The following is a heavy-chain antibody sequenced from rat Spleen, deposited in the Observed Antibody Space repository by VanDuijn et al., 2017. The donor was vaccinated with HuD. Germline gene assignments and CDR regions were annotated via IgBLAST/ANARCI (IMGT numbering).Heavy chain of an antibody. D-gene: IGHD4-3*01. CDR2: ISYDGGST. CDR1: GFTFSDYY. V-gene: IGHV5-20*01. CDR3: TRHNSGYGYFDF. Sequence: EAQLVESDGGLVQPGRSLKLSCAASGFTFSDYYMAWVRQAPTKGLEWVASISYDGGSTYYRDSVKGRFTISRDNAKSSLYLQMDSLRSEDTATYYCTRHNSGYGYFDFWGPGTMVTVSS. J-gene: IGHJ1*01.